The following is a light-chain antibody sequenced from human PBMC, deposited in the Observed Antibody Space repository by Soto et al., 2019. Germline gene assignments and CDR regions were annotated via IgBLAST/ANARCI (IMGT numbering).Light chain of an antibody. CDR2: GAS. CDR1: QSVSSSY. J-gene: IGKJ2*01. V-gene: IGKV3-20*01. Sequence: EIVLTQSPGTLSLSPGERATLSCRASQSVSSSYLAWYQQKPGRAPRLLIYGASSRATGIRNRFSGSGSGTDFTLTISRLEPEDFAVYYCQQYGSSPPRYTFGQGTKLEIK. CDR3: QQYGSSPPRYT.